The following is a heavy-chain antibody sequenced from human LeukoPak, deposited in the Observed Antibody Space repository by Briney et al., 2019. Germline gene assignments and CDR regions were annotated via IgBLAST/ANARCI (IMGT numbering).Heavy chain of an antibody. V-gene: IGHV3-48*01. J-gene: IGHJ6*03. CDR3: ARVPSGYYYYMDV. CDR2: ISSSSSTI. D-gene: IGHD1-1*01. Sequence: PGGSLRLSCAASGFTFSIYSMNWVRQAPGKGLEWVSYISSSSSTIYYADSVKGRFTISRDNAKNSLYLQMNSLRAEDTAVYYCARVPSGYYYYMDVWGKGTTVTVSS. CDR1: GFTFSIYS.